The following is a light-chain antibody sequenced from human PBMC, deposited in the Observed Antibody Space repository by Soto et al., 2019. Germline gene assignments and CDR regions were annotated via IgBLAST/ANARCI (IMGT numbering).Light chain of an antibody. CDR2: DAS. Sequence: DIQMTQSPSSLSASVGDRVTITCRASQSIASYLNWYQQKPGKAPKLLIYDASSLQSEVPSRFXGSGXGTXXXXXXXXXXPXDFAXXYCQQXYSTPQTFGQGTKVE. CDR3: QQXYSTPQT. V-gene: IGKV1-39*01. CDR1: QSIASY. J-gene: IGKJ1*01.